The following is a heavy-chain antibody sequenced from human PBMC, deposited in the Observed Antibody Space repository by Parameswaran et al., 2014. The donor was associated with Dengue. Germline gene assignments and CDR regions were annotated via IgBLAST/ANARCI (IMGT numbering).Heavy chain of an antibody. D-gene: IGHD5-18*01. CDR3: ARDIRTTVDTAMVSPLDY. CDR2: ISYDGSNK. J-gene: IGHJ4*01. Sequence: VRQAPGKGLEWVAVISYDGSNKYYADSVKGRFTISRDNSKNTLYLQMNSLRAEDTAVYYCARDIRTTVDTAMVSPLDYWARNPGHRLL. V-gene: IGHV3-30-3*01.